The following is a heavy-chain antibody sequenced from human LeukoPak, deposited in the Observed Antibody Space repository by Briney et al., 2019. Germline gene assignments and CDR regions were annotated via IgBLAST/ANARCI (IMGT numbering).Heavy chain of an antibody. CDR3: ARQGSGYPVYNWFDP. CDR1: GYSFTNYW. CDR2: IYPGDSDT. D-gene: IGHD3-22*01. Sequence: GESLKISCKGSGYSFTNYWIGWARQMPGKGLEWMGIIYPGDSDTRYSPSFQGQVTISADKSISTAYLQWSSLKASDTAMYYCARQGSGYPVYNWFDPWGQGTLVTVSS. V-gene: IGHV5-51*01. J-gene: IGHJ5*02.